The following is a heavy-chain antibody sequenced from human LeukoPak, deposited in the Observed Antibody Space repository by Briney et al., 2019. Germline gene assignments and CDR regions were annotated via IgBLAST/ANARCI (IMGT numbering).Heavy chain of an antibody. Sequence: SETLSLTCAVSGYSISSGYYWGWIRQPPGKGLEWIGSVYHSGSTFYNPSLKSRVTISLDTSKNQLSLKLSSVTAADTAVYYCARQGGYCSGGSCYAMALGVWGQGTMVTVSS. CDR2: VYHSGST. D-gene: IGHD2-15*01. CDR1: GYSISSGYY. J-gene: IGHJ3*01. V-gene: IGHV4-38-2*01. CDR3: ARQGGYCSGGSCYAMALGV.